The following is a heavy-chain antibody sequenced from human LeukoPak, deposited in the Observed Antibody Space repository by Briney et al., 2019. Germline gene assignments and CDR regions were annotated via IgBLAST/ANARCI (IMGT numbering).Heavy chain of an antibody. CDR1: GDSISSYY. CDR2: ICYSGST. CDR3: ARDRQATTAYDAFDI. D-gene: IGHD4-17*01. V-gene: IGHV4-59*01. Sequence: SETLSLTCTVSGDSISSYYWSWVRQPPGKGLEWIGYICYSGSTKYNPSLKSRVTISVDTSKNLFSLKLSSVPAADTAVYYCARDRQATTAYDAFDIWGRGTMVTVSS. J-gene: IGHJ3*02.